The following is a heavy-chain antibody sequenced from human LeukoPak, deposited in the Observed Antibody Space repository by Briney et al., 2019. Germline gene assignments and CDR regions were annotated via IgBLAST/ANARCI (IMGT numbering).Heavy chain of an antibody. Sequence: GGSLRLSCAASGFTFSTYSMNWVRQAPGKGLEWVSSISRSSSYIYYADSVKGRFTISRDNAKNSLYLQMNSLRAEDTAVYYCARDHRPRVTWFPDYMDVWGKGTTVTVSS. D-gene: IGHD3-10*01. CDR2: ISRSSSYI. CDR1: GFTFSTYS. CDR3: ARDHRPRVTWFPDYMDV. J-gene: IGHJ6*03. V-gene: IGHV3-21*06.